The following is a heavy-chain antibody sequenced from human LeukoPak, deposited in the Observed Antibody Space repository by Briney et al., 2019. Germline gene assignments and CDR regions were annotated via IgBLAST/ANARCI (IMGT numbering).Heavy chain of an antibody. CDR1: GDTSSSYA. Sequence: GASVKVSCKATGDTSSSYAISWVRQAPGQGLEWMGGIIPLFGRTSYAQRFQGRVTMTTDTSTSAAYMELRSLRSDDTAVYYCARGFGRAVAGTWDDYWGQGTLVTVSS. CDR2: IIPLFGRT. D-gene: IGHD6-19*01. V-gene: IGHV1-69*05. CDR3: ARGFGRAVAGTWDDY. J-gene: IGHJ4*02.